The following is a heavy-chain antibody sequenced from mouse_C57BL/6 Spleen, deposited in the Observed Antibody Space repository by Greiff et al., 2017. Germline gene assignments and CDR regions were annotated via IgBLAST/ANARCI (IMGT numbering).Heavy chain of an antibody. V-gene: IGHV1-26*01. CDR3: APYYDGTWCAY. CDR2: INPNNGGT. Sequence: VQLQQSGPELVKPGASVKISCKASGYTFTDYYMNWVKQSHGKSLEWIGDINPNNGGTSYNQKFKGKATLTVDKSSSTAYMELRSLTSEDAAVYYCAPYYDGTWCAYWGQGTLVTVSA. D-gene: IGHD1-1*01. J-gene: IGHJ3*01. CDR1: GYTFTDYY.